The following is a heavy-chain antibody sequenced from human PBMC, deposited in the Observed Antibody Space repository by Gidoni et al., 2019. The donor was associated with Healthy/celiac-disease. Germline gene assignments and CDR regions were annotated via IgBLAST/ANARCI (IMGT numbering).Heavy chain of an antibody. J-gene: IGHJ3*02. CDR1: GYTFTSDG. D-gene: IGHD1-26*01. V-gene: IGHV1-18*01. CDR3: ARERGQWELLFAFDI. Sequence: QVQLVQSGAEVKKPGASVQVSCMASGYTFTSDGISWVRQAPGQGLEWMGLISAYNGNKKYAQKLQGRGTMTTETSTSKAYMELRSRRSEETAVYYCARERGQWELLFAFDIWGQGTMVTVSS. CDR2: ISAYNGNK.